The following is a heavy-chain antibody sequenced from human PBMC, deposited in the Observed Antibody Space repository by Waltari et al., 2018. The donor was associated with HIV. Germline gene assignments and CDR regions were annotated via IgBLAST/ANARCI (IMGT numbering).Heavy chain of an antibody. CDR2: ISGSGGST. Sequence: EVQLVESGGGLVQPGGSLRLSCAASGFTFTNSAMNWVRQAPGKGREWFSAISGSGGSTYYADSVKGRFTISRDNSKNTLYLQMNSLRAEDTAVYYCAKDDSTGSSGYYPFHYWGQGTLITVSS. CDR3: AKDDSTGSSGYYPFHY. J-gene: IGHJ4*02. V-gene: IGHV3-23*04. D-gene: IGHD3-22*01. CDR1: GFTFTNSA.